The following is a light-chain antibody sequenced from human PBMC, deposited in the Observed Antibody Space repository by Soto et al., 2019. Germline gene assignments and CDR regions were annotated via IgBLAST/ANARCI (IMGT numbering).Light chain of an antibody. CDR2: NND. CDR3: EALDDSLYGAV. Sequence: QSVLTQPHSASGTPGQRVTISCSGSSSNIGANPINWYQQLPGTAPKLLIYNNDQRPSGVPDRFSASKSGTSASLAISGLQSEDEADYYCEALDDSLYGAVLGGGTKLTVL. J-gene: IGLJ2*01. CDR1: SSNIGANP. V-gene: IGLV1-44*01.